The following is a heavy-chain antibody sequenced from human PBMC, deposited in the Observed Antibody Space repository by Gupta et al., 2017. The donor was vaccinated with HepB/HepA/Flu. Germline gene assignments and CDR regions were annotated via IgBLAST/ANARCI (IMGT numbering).Heavy chain of an antibody. CDR2: IYYSGST. D-gene: IGHD6-6*01. V-gene: IGHV4-59*01. J-gene: IGHJ5*02. CDR1: GGSISSYY. CDR3: AREYSSLFNWFDP. Sequence: QVQLQESGPGLVKPSETLSLTCTVSGGSISSYYWSWIRQPPGKGLEWIGYIYYSGSTNYNPALKSRVTISVDTSKNQFSLKLSSVTAADTAVYYCAREYSSLFNWFDPGGQGTLVTVSS.